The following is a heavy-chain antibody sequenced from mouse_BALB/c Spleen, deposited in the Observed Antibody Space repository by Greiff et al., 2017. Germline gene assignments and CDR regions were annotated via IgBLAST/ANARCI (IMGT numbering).Heavy chain of an antibody. V-gene: IGHV5-4*02. D-gene: IGHD4-1*01. Sequence: EVKVVESGGGLVKPGGSLKLSCAASGFTFSDYYMYWVRQTPEKRLEWVATISDGGSYTYYPDSVKGRFTISRDNAKNNLYLQMSSLKSEDTAMYYCARDRTGRAWFAYWGQGTLVTVSA. CDR3: ARDRTGRAWFAY. CDR1: GFTFSDYY. J-gene: IGHJ3*01. CDR2: ISDGGSYT.